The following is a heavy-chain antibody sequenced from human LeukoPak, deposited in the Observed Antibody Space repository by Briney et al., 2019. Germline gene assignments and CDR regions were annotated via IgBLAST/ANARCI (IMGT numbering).Heavy chain of an antibody. V-gene: IGHV3-23*01. CDR3: GKDMYSSSWNFFDY. D-gene: IGHD6-13*01. CDR1: GFTFSSYT. Sequence: GGSLRLSCTASGFTFSSYTMSWVRRAPGKGLELVAAIGGSGGSTNYADSVKGRFTISRDNSRNTLFLQMNSLRAEDTALYYCGKDMYSSSWNFFDYWGRGTLVTVSS. CDR2: IGGSGGST. J-gene: IGHJ4*02.